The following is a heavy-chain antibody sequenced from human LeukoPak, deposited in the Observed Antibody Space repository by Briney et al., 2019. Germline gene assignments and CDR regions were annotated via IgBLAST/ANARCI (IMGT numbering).Heavy chain of an antibody. V-gene: IGHV3-20*04. CDR1: GFTFDDYG. CDR2: INWNGGST. Sequence: PGGSLRLSCAASGFTFDDYGMSWVRQAPGKGLEWVSGINWNGGSTGYADSGKGRFTISRDNAKNSLYLQMNSLRAEDTALYYCARELTYYYDSSGYSPGAFDIWGQGTMVTVSS. CDR3: ARELTYYYDSSGYSPGAFDI. D-gene: IGHD3-22*01. J-gene: IGHJ3*02.